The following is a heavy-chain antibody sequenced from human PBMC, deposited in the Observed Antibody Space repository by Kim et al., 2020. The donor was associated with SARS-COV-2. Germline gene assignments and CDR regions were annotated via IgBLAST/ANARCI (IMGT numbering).Heavy chain of an antibody. Sequence: ASVKVSCKASGYTFTSYAMNWVRQAPGQGLEWMGWNNTNTGNPTYAQGFTGRFVFSLDTSVSTAYLQISSLKAEDTAVYYCARSVRVRGVANSQFDYWGQGTLVTVSS. CDR3: ARSVRVRGVANSQFDY. CDR1: GYTFTSYA. CDR2: NNTNTGNP. J-gene: IGHJ4*02. D-gene: IGHD3-10*01. V-gene: IGHV7-4-1*02.